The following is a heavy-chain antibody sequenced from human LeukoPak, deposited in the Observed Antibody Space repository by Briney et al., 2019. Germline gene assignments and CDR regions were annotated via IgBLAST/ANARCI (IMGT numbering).Heavy chain of an antibody. V-gene: IGHV4-59*08. CDR3: ARHSIASDGARLFDY. J-gene: IGHJ4*02. Sequence: SETLSLTCTVSAGSISPYFWSWIRQPPGKGLEWIGYIFYNGKTNYNPSLKSRLTMSVDTSTKQFSLRLTSVTAADTAVYYCARHSIASDGARLFDYWGRGTLVTVSS. CDR1: AGSISPYF. D-gene: IGHD2-21*01. CDR2: IFYNGKT.